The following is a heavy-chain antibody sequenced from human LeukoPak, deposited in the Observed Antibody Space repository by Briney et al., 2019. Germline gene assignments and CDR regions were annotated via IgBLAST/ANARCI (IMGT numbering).Heavy chain of an antibody. V-gene: IGHV4-30-2*01. CDR2: IYHSGST. CDR3: ARGFDYDYVWEPFDY. J-gene: IGHJ4*02. CDR1: GGSISSGGYY. D-gene: IGHD3-16*01. Sequence: SETLSLTCTVSGGSISSGGYYWSWIRPPPGKGLEWIGYIYHSGSTYYNPSLKSRVTISVDRSKNQFSLKLSSVTDADTAVYFCARGFDYDYVWEPFDYWGQGTLVTVSS.